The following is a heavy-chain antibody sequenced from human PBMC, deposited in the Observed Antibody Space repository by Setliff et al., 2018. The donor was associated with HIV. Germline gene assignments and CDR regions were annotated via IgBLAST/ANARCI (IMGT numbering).Heavy chain of an antibody. Sequence: SSESLSLTCAVYGGSFSGFYWSWIRQPPGKGLEWIGEINHSGSTYYNPSLKSRVTISVDTSKSQFSLKLSSVTAADTAVYYCGRTGTTVTFDIWGQGTMVTVSS. CDR1: GGSFSGFY. J-gene: IGHJ3*02. CDR2: INHSGST. V-gene: IGHV4-34*01. D-gene: IGHD1-1*01. CDR3: GRTGTTVTFDI.